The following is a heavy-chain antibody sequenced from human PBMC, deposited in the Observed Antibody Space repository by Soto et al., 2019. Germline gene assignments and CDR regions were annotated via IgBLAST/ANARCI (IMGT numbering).Heavy chain of an antibody. J-gene: IGHJ4*02. CDR3: AILGTYYFVNSYNYFDF. V-gene: IGHV1-3*05. CDR1: GYTLTRYS. D-gene: IGHD3-22*01. CDR2: INAGNGNT. Sequence: QVQLVQSGAEEMKPGASVKVSCKASGYTLTRYSIHWVRQAPGQRLEWMGWINAGNGNTKFSQKFQGRVTITRDTSASAAYMELRVLGSEDTAVDFCAILGTYYFVNSYNYFDFWGQGTLVTVSS.